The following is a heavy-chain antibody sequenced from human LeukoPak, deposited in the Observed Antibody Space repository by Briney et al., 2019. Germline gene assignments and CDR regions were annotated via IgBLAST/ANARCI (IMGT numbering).Heavy chain of an antibody. V-gene: IGHV1-46*01. Sequence: ASVKVSCKISGHLLRESSMHWVRQAPGQGLEWTGIINPSGGSTSYAQKFQGRVTMTRDTSTSTVYMDLSSLKSEDTAVYYCARGKSSVWPVGLCMDVWGQGTTVTVSS. CDR1: GHLLRESS. CDR3: ARGKSSVWPVGLCMDV. CDR2: INPSGGST. D-gene: IGHD6-19*01. J-gene: IGHJ6*02.